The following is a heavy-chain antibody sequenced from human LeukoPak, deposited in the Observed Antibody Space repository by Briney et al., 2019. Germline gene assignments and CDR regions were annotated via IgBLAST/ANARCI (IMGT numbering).Heavy chain of an antibody. V-gene: IGHV1-18*01. D-gene: IGHD2-15*01. CDR1: GYTFTSYG. CDR2: ISTNNGNT. Sequence: ASVKVSCKASGYTFTSYGISWVRQAPGQGLEWMGWISTNNGNTNYAQKIQGRVTMTTDTSTNTAYMELRSLRSDDTAVYYCARDYFCSGSSCLAVAFDYWGQGALVTVSS. J-gene: IGHJ4*02. CDR3: ARDYFCSGSSCLAVAFDY.